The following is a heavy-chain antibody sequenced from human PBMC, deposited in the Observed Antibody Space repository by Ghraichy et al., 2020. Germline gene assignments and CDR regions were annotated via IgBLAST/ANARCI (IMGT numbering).Heavy chain of an antibody. Sequence: GGSLILSCAASGFSFSSYAMSWVRQAPGKGLEWVSAISGSGGYTYYADSVKGRFTISRDNSKNTLYLQMNSLRAEDTAVYYCAKGTRGAMVDYYYYGMDVWGQGTTVTVSS. V-gene: IGHV3-23*01. J-gene: IGHJ6*02. CDR1: GFSFSSYA. CDR3: AKGTRGAMVDYYYYGMDV. CDR2: ISGSGGYT. D-gene: IGHD5-18*01.